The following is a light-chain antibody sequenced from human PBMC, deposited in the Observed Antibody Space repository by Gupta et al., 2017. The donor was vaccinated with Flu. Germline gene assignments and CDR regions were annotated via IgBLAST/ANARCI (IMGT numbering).Light chain of an antibody. V-gene: IGLV3-1*01. CDR3: QAGDSSTEFYV. CDR1: TVGDKY. J-gene: IGLJ1*01. CDR2: KER. Sequence: SSALTQPPSVSVSPGPTASITCSGDTVGDKYVCCYQQKPGQTPVLLMYKERKRHSGVPERFSGTNCGNTATVTISGTQARDEADYYCQAGDSSTEFYVFGGGTKGTVL.